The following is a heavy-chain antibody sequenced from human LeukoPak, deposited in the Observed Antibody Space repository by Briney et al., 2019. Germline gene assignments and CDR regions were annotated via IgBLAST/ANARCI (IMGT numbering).Heavy chain of an antibody. D-gene: IGHD5-18*01. Sequence: GGSLRLSCAASGFTFDDYGMSWVRQAPGKGLEWVSGINWNGGSTGYADSVKGRFTISRDNAKNSLYLQMNSLRAEDTALCYCARDLSGYSYGYLYLFDYWGQGTLVTVSS. V-gene: IGHV3-20*04. CDR1: GFTFDDYG. J-gene: IGHJ4*02. CDR3: ARDLSGYSYGYLYLFDY. CDR2: INWNGGST.